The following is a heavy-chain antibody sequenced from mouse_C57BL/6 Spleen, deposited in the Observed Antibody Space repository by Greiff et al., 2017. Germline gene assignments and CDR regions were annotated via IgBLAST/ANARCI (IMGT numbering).Heavy chain of an antibody. CDR1: GYTFTSYW. Sequence: QVQLQQPGAELVKPGASVKLSCKASGYTFTSYWMQWVKQRPGQGLEWIGEIDPSDSYTNYNQKFKGKATLTVDTSSSTAYMQLSSLTSEDSAVYYCARYSVDYWGQGTTLTVSS. CDR2: IDPSDSYT. D-gene: IGHD2-12*01. J-gene: IGHJ2*01. V-gene: IGHV1-50*01. CDR3: ARYSVDY.